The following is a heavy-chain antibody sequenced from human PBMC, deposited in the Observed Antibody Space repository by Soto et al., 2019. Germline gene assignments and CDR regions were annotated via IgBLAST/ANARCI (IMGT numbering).Heavy chain of an antibody. J-gene: IGHJ6*02. CDR3: ARGVGSGYRYYYYYYGRDV. V-gene: IGHV3-33*01. Sequence: SMRLSWAVSGFTFSSYGMHWVRQAPGKGLEWVAVIWYDGSNKYYADSVKGRFTISRDNSKNTLYLQINSLRAEDTAVCCCARGVGSGYRYYYYYYGRDVWGQGTTVTVSS. D-gene: IGHD5-18*01. CDR1: GFTFSSYG. CDR2: IWYDGSNK.